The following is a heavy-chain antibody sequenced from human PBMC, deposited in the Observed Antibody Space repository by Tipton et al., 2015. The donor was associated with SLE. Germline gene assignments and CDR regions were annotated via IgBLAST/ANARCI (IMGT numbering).Heavy chain of an antibody. CDR1: GFTFSNYE. CDR3: AKDLRYFDWFHQFDI. J-gene: IGHJ3*02. Sequence: SLRLSCAASGFTFSNYEMNWVRQAPGKGLEWVSYISSSGSTIYYADSVKGRLTISRDNSKNTLYLQMNSLRAEDTAVYYCAKDLRYFDWFHQFDIWGQGTMVTVSS. V-gene: IGHV3-48*03. CDR2: ISSSGSTI. D-gene: IGHD3-9*01.